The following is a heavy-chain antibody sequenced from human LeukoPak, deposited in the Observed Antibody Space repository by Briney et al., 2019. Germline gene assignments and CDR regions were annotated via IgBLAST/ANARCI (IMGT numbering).Heavy chain of an antibody. CDR1: GGSISSYY. V-gene: IGHV4-4*07. CDR3: ARDLGIPRRAQDY. CDR2: IYASGGT. Sequence: PSETLSLTCTVSGGSISSYYWSWIRQPAGKGLEWIGRIYASGGTNFNPSLKSRVTMSVDTSKNQFSLKLSSVTAADTAVYYCARDLGIPRRAQDYWGQGTLVTVSS. J-gene: IGHJ4*02. D-gene: IGHD3-16*02.